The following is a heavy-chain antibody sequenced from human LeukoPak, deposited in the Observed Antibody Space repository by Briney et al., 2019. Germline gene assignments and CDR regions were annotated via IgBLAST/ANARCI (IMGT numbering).Heavy chain of an antibody. J-gene: IGHJ4*02. D-gene: IGHD6-19*01. V-gene: IGHV3-23*01. Sequence: GGSLRLSCAASGFTFSDSYMTWIRQAPGKGLEWVSSISGGGDTTNYADSVKGRFTISRDNSKNTLYLQMNSLRGEDTARYYCAKATIEQWLVKVDSFDSWGQGTLVSVSS. CDR2: ISGGGDTT. CDR3: AKATIEQWLVKVDSFDS. CDR1: GFTFSDSY.